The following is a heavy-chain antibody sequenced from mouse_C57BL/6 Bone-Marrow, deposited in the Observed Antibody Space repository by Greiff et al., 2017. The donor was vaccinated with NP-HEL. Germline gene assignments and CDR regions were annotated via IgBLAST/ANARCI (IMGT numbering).Heavy chain of an antibody. CDR1: GYTFTSYG. CDR3: ARCYGYDGGFAY. J-gene: IGHJ3*01. V-gene: IGHV1-81*01. D-gene: IGHD2-2*01. CDR2: IYPRSGNT. Sequence: VQLQQSGAELARPGALVKLSCKASGYTFTSYGISWVKQRTGQGLEWIGEIYPRSGNTYYNEKFKGKATLTADKSSSTAYMELRSLTSEDSAVYFCARCYGYDGGFAYWGQGTLVTVSA.